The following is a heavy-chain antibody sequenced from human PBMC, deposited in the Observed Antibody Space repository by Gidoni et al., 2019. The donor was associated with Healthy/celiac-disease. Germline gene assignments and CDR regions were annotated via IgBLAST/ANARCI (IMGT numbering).Heavy chain of an antibody. Sequence: QEQLQQWGAGLVKPSEPLSLTCAVDGGSFSGYYWSWIRQPPGKWLEWIGEINHSGSTNYNPSLKSRVTLSVDTSKHQFSLKLSSVTAADTAVYYCARAGRLGSSSWMGFDYWGQGTLVTVSS. CDR2: INHSGST. V-gene: IGHV4-34*01. CDR1: GGSFSGYY. D-gene: IGHD6-13*01. CDR3: ARAGRLGSSSWMGFDY. J-gene: IGHJ4*02.